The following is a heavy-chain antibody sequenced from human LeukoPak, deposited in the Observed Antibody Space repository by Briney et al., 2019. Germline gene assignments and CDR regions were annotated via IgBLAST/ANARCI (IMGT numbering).Heavy chain of an antibody. V-gene: IGHV1-18*01. Sequence: ASVKVSCKASGYTFTSYGISWVRQAPGRGLEWMGWISAYNGNTNYAQKLQGRVTMTTDTSTSTAYMELRSLRSDDTAVYYCARDRAYDYVWGSYRYSYWGQGTLVTVSS. CDR3: ARDRAYDYVWGSYRYSY. CDR2: ISAYNGNT. D-gene: IGHD3-16*02. CDR1: GYTFTSYG. J-gene: IGHJ4*02.